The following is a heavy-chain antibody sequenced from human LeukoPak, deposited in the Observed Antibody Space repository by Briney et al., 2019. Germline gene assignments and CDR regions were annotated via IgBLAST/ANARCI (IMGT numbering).Heavy chain of an antibody. CDR3: AREITMVRGNSFDY. CDR2: IYYSGST. D-gene: IGHD3-10*01. Sequence: SETLSLTCTVSGGSLSSYYWSWIRQPPGKGLEGIGYIYYSGSTNYNPSLKSRVTISVDTSKNQFSLKLSSVTAADTAVYYCAREITMVRGNSFDYWGQGTLVTVSS. V-gene: IGHV4-59*01. J-gene: IGHJ4*02. CDR1: GGSLSSYY.